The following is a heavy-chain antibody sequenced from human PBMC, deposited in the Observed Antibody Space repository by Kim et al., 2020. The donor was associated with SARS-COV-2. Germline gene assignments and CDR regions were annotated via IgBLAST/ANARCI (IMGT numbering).Heavy chain of an antibody. D-gene: IGHD4-17*01. CDR2: ISWNSGSI. J-gene: IGHJ4*02. V-gene: IGHV3-9*01. CDR3: AKLQTPMTTVTEFDY. CDR1: GFTFDDYA. Sequence: GGSLRLSCAASGFTFDDYAMHWVRQAPGKGLEWVSGISWNSGSIGYAESVKGRFTISRDNAKNSLYLQMNSLRAEDTALYYCAKLQTPMTTVTEFDYWGQGTLVTVSS.